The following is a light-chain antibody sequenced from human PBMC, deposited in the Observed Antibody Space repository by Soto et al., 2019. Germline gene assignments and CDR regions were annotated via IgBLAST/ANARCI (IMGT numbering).Light chain of an antibody. V-gene: IGLV2-11*01. CDR3: CSYAGKSLCTWV. Sequence: QSALTQPRSVSGSPGRSVTISCTGTSSDVGGYDYVSWYQQHPGKAPKLLIYDVNKRPSGVPDRFSGSKSGNTASLTVSGVQAADEADYFCCSYAGKSLCTWVFGGGTKLTVL. CDR1: SSDVGGYDY. J-gene: IGLJ3*02. CDR2: DVN.